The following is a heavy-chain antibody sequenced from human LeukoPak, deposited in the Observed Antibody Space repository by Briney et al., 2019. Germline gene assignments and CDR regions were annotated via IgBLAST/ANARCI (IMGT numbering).Heavy chain of an antibody. D-gene: IGHD5-18*01. Sequence: SVKVSCKASGGTFSSYAISWVRQAPGQGLEWMGGIIPIFGTANYAQKFQGRVTITADESTSTAFMELSSLRSEDTAMYYCARRDTAMVTDYWGQGTLVTVSS. J-gene: IGHJ4*02. CDR1: GGTFSSYA. V-gene: IGHV1-69*01. CDR2: IIPIFGTA. CDR3: ARRDTAMVTDY.